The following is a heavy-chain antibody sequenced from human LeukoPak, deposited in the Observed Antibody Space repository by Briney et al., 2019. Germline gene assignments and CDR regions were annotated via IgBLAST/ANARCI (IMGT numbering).Heavy chain of an antibody. CDR2: ISGSGGST. Sequence: GSLRLSCAASGFTFSSYAMSWVRQAPGKWLEWVSAISGSGGSTYYADSVKGRFTISRDNSKNTLYLQMNSLRAEDTAVYYCAKDRVYSGSYYFDYWGQGTLVTVSS. D-gene: IGHD1-26*01. V-gene: IGHV3-23*01. J-gene: IGHJ4*02. CDR1: GFTFSSYA. CDR3: AKDRVYSGSYYFDY.